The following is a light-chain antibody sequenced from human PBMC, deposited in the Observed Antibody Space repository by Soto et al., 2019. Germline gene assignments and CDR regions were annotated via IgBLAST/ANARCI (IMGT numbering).Light chain of an antibody. Sequence: QLVLTQSPSASASLGASVKLTCTQSSGHSSYAIAWHQQQPEKGPRYLMKLNSDDSHSKGDGIPDRFSGSSSGAERYLTISSLQSEDEADYCCQTWGAGIQVFGGGTKLTVL. CDR1: SGHSSYA. J-gene: IGLJ3*02. CDR3: QTWGAGIQV. CDR2: LNSDDSH. V-gene: IGLV4-69*01.